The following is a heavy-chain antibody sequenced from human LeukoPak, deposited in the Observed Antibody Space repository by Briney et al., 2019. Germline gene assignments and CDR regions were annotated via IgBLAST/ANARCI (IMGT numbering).Heavy chain of an antibody. CDR2: IANSGST. CDR1: EHSISSGLY. D-gene: IGHD3-22*01. CDR3: ASGFTMMIGVL. V-gene: IGHV4-38-2*02. Sequence: PSETLSLTCTVSEHSISSGLYWGWIRQPPGKGLEWIGGIANSGSTHYNPSLKSRVIISLDTSKNQFSLKVNSVTAADTAVYFCASGFTMMIGVLWGQGTLVSVST. J-gene: IGHJ4*02.